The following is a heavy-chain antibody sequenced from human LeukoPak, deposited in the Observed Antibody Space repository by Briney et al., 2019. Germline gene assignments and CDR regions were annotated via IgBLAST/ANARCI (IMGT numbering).Heavy chain of an antibody. CDR1: GGTFSSYA. CDR3: ARHYSSPYNWFDP. J-gene: IGHJ5*02. Sequence: SVKVSCKASGGTFSSYAISRVRQAPGQGLEWMGRIIPILGIANYAQKFQGRVTITADKSTSTAYMELSSLRSEDTAVYYCARHYSSPYNWFDPWGQGTLVTVPS. D-gene: IGHD6-6*01. V-gene: IGHV1-69*04. CDR2: IIPILGIA.